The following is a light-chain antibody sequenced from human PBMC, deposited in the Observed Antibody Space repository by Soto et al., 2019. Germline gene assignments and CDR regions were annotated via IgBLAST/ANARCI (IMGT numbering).Light chain of an antibody. CDR2: DVS. Sequence: DIQMMQSRRSLSASVGDRVTIACQASQDSTTYLNWYQQKPGKAPKLLIYDVSNLETGVPSRFSGSGSGTDFSFTINSLQPEDIATYYRQQYDGAPFTFGPGTKVDIK. V-gene: IGKV1-33*01. J-gene: IGKJ3*01. CDR1: QDSTTY. CDR3: QQYDGAPFT.